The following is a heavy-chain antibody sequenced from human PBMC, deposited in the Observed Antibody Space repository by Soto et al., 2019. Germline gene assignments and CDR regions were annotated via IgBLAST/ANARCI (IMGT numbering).Heavy chain of an antibody. J-gene: IGHJ6*02. D-gene: IGHD6-13*01. V-gene: IGHV4-59*01. CDR2: IYYSGST. CDR1: GGSISSYY. Sequence: QVQLQESGPGLVKPSETLSLTCTVSGGSISSYYWSWIRQPPGKGLEWIGYIYYSGSTNYNPSLKSRXXIXVXXSKNQFSLKLSSVTAADTAVYYCARWQQLNYGMDVWGQGTTVTVSS. CDR3: ARWQQLNYGMDV.